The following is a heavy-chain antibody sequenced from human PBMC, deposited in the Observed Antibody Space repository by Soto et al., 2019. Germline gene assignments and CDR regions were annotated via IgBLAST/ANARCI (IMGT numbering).Heavy chain of an antibody. Sequence: LRLSYVASEFIFDTYWMTWVRQAPGKGLEWVASIKQDGSEKYYVDSVEGRFTVSRDNAKNSLYLQMNRLRAEDTAGYYCARGLFTSAYWGQGTLVTVSS. D-gene: IGHD2-2*01. CDR3: ARGLFTSAY. CDR2: IKQDGSEK. J-gene: IGHJ4*02. CDR1: EFIFDTYW. V-gene: IGHV3-7*01.